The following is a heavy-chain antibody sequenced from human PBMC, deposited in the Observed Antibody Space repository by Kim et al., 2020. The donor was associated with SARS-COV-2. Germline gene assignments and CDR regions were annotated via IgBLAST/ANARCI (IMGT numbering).Heavy chain of an antibody. V-gene: IGHV3-30*04. CDR3: ARGRVAAVYYYYYYGMDV. CDR1: GFIFSSYA. D-gene: IGHD6-13*01. CDR2: ISYDGSNK. Sequence: GGSLRLSCAASGFIFSSYAMHWVRQAPGKGLEWVAVISYDGSNKYYADSVKGRFTISRDNSKNTLSLQMNSLRAEDTAVYYCARGRVAAVYYYYYYGMDVWGQGTTVTVSS. J-gene: IGHJ6*02.